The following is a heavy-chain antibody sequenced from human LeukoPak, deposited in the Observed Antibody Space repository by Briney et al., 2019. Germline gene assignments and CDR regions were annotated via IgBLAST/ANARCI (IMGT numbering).Heavy chain of an antibody. V-gene: IGHV3-7*05. CDR3: ARVFLGAVAGSFDY. CDR2: IKEDGSEK. Sequence: GGSLRLSCAASGFTFGTYWMSWVRQAPGKGLEWVANIKEDGSEKYYVDSVKGRFTISRDNAKNSLYLQMNSLTAEDTAVYYCARVFLGAVAGSFDYWGQGTLVTVSS. J-gene: IGHJ4*02. D-gene: IGHD6-19*01. CDR1: GFTFGTYW.